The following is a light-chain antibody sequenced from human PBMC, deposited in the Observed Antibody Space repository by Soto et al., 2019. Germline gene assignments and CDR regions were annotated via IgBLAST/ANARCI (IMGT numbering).Light chain of an antibody. CDR1: QSVSSH. CDR3: QVRTNWSIA. CDR2: DAS. V-gene: IGKV3-11*01. Sequence: EFVLTQSPATLSLSPGERATLSCRASQSVSSHLAWYQQKPGQAPRLLIYDASNRATGISARFSGTGSGTDFTLTINNLEPADFAVYYCQVRTNWSIAFGRGTRLEIK. J-gene: IGKJ5*01.